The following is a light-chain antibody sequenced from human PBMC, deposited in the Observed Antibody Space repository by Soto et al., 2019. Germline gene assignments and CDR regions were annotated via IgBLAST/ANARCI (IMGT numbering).Light chain of an antibody. J-gene: IGLJ1*01. Sequence: QSALTQPASVSGSPGQSITISCTGTRSDIGGYDHVSWYQHHPGKVPKLIIFEVSNRPSGVSARLSASKSGNTASLTISGLQTEDEAHYYCASFTSRSALVFGSGTKVTVL. V-gene: IGLV2-14*01. CDR1: RSDIGGYDH. CDR2: EVS. CDR3: ASFTSRSALV.